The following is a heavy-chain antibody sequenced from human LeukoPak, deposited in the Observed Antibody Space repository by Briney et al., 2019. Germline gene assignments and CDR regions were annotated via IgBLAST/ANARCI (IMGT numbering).Heavy chain of an antibody. CDR2: ISAYNGNT. Sequence: ASVKVSCKASGYTFTSYGISWVRQAPGQGLEWMGWISAYNGNTNYAQKLQGRVTMTRNTSISTAYMELSSLRSEDTAVYYCARVRDFWSGPPPYGMDVWGQGTTVTVSS. J-gene: IGHJ6*02. D-gene: IGHD3-3*01. V-gene: IGHV1-18*01. CDR3: ARVRDFWSGPPPYGMDV. CDR1: GYTFTSYG.